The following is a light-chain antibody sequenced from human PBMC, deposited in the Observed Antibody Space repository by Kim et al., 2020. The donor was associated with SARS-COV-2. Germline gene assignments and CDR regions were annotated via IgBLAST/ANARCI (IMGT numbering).Light chain of an antibody. V-gene: IGLV3-19*01. CDR3: NSRDSSTNHLV. Sequence: SSELTQDPAVSVALGQTVRITCQGDSLRNYYASWYQQKPGQAPVVVIYGKNNRLSGIPDRFSGSTSGNTASLTITGAQAEDEAVYYCNSRDSSTNHLVFG. CDR1: SLRNYY. J-gene: IGLJ2*01. CDR2: GKN.